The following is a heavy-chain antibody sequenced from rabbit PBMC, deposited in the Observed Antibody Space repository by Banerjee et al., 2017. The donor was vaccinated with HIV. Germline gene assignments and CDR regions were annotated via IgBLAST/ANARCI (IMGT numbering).Heavy chain of an antibody. Sequence: QSLEESGGDLVRPEGSLKLSCTASGFSFSNKAVMCWVRQAPGKGLELIACIVTSSGDTWYASWVNGRFTISRSTSLNTVDLQMTSLTAADTATYFCARDHGYAGYAGYGYAFNLWGPGTLVTVS. CDR2: IVTSSGDT. CDR3: ARDHGYAGYAGYGYAFNL. J-gene: IGHJ4*01. V-gene: IGHV1S43*01. CDR1: GFSFSNKAV. D-gene: IGHD6-1*01.